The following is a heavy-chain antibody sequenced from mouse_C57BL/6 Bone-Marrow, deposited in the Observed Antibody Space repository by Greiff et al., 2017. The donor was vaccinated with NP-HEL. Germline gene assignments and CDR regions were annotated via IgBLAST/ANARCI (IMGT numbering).Heavy chain of an antibody. CDR3: ATNRITVVAPFDY. D-gene: IGHD1-1*01. CDR1: GYAFSSSW. J-gene: IGHJ2*01. Sequence: QVQLQQSGPELVKPGASVKISCKASGYAFSSSWMNWVKQRPGKGLEWIGRIYPGDGDTNYNGKFKGKATLTADKSSSTAYMQLSSLTSEDSAVYFCATNRITVVAPFDYWGQGTTLTVSS. V-gene: IGHV1-82*01. CDR2: IYPGDGDT.